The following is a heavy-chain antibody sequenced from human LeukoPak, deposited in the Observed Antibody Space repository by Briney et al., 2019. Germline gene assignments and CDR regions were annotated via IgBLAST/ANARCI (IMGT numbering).Heavy chain of an antibody. CDR3: ARASYSNSWYLNRPLGY. CDR2: MNPNSGNT. V-gene: IGHV1-8*01. D-gene: IGHD6-13*01. Sequence: GASVKVSCKASGYTFTSYDINWVRQATGQGLEWMGWMNPNSGNTGYAQKFQGRVTMTRNTSISTAYMELSSLRSEDMAVYYCARASYSNSWYLNRPLGYWGQGTLVTVSS. J-gene: IGHJ4*02. CDR1: GYTFTSYD.